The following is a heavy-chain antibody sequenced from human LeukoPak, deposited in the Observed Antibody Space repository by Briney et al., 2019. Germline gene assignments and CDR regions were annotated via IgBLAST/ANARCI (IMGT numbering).Heavy chain of an antibody. Sequence: GESLKISCKGSGYSFTSYWIGWVRQMPGKGLEWMGIIYPGDSDTRYSPSFQGQVTISADKSISTAYLQWSSLKASDTAMYYCARRKVVPAALYTGPTYYFDYWGQGTLVTVSS. CDR2: IYPGDSDT. CDR3: ARRKVVPAALYTGPTYYFDY. V-gene: IGHV5-51*01. D-gene: IGHD2-2*01. CDR1: GYSFTSYW. J-gene: IGHJ4*02.